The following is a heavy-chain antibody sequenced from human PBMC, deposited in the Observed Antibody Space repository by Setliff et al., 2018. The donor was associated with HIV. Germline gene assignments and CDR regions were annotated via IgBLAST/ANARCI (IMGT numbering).Heavy chain of an antibody. J-gene: IGHJ6*03. V-gene: IGHV3-48*04. CDR1: GFTFGSHS. CDR3: AKDLWRYYNSGSFYMDV. D-gene: IGHD3-10*01. CDR2: ISRTGITI. Sequence: GGSLRLSCAASGFTFGSHSMNWVRQAPGKGLEWISYISRTGITIYMTDSLKGRFAISRDNAENSLYLQMNNLRVEDTAVYYCAKDLWRYYNSGSFYMDVWGKGTTVTVSS.